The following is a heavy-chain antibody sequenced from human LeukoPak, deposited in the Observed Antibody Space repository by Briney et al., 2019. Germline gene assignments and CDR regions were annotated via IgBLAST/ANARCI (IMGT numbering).Heavy chain of an antibody. Sequence: SVKVSCKASGFTFTSSAVQWVRQARGQRLEWIGWIVVGSGNTNYAQEFQERVTITRDMSTSTAYMELSSLRSEDTAVYYCAAFRFPGYGVEYPWGQGTLVTVSS. CDR3: AAFRFPGYGVEYP. CDR2: IVVGSGNT. V-gene: IGHV1-58*01. CDR1: GFTFTSSA. D-gene: IGHD5-12*01. J-gene: IGHJ5*02.